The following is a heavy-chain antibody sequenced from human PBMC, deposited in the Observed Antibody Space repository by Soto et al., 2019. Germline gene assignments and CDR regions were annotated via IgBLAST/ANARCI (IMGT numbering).Heavy chain of an antibody. V-gene: IGHV3-7*05. J-gene: IGHJ6*02. Sequence: EVQLVESGGGLVQPGGSLRLSCAVSGFTFSNYWMSWVRQAPGKGLEWVANIKKDGSEKYYVDSVKGRFFISRDNGKKSLYLQMNDLRAEDTAVYYCAAILGMDVWGQGTTVTVSS. D-gene: IGHD3-3*02. CDR2: IKKDGSEK. CDR3: AAILGMDV. CDR1: GFTFSNYW.